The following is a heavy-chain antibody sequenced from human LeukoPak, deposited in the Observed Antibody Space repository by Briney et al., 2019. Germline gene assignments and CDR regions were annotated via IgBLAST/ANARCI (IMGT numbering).Heavy chain of an antibody. Sequence: GGSLRLSCAASGFTFSSYAMSWVRQAPGKGLEWVSAISGSGGSTYYADSVKGRFTISRDNSKNTLYLQMNSLRAEDTAVYYCARDGSYGGGDCYVDYWGQGTLVTVSS. J-gene: IGHJ4*02. V-gene: IGHV3-23*01. D-gene: IGHD2-21*02. CDR1: GFTFSSYA. CDR2: ISGSGGST. CDR3: ARDGSYGGGDCYVDY.